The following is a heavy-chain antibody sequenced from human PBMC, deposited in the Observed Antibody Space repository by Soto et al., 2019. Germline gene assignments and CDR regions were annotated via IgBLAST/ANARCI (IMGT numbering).Heavy chain of an antibody. Sequence: SVKVSCKASGGTFSSYAISWVRQAPGQGLEWMGGIIPIFGTANYAQKFQGRVTITADKSTSTAYMELSSLRSEDTAVYYCARAPAGSAAADYWYFGRRGRVNMITASS. CDR2: IIPIFGTA. D-gene: IGHD6-25*01. V-gene: IGHV1-69*06. J-gene: IGHJ2*01. CDR3: ARAPAGSAAADYWYFGR. CDR1: GGTFSSYA.